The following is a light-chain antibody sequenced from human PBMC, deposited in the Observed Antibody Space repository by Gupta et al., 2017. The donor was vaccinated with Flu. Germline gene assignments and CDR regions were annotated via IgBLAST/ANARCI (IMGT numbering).Light chain of an antibody. CDR3: QSYDSDTVV. J-gene: IGLJ2*01. CDR1: SGNIASNY. Sequence: NFLLTQPLSVSDSPGKTITISCTRSSGNIASNYVQWYQRRPGSAPTTVIYEDSRRPSGVPDRFSGSIDSSSNFASLTISGLKTEDEADYFCQSYDSDTVVFGGGTKLTVL. V-gene: IGLV6-57*03. CDR2: EDS.